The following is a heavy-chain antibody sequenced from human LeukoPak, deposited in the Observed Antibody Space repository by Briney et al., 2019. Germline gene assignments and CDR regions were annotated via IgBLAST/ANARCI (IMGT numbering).Heavy chain of an antibody. J-gene: IGHJ6*02. CDR2: INPNSGDT. CDR3: ARDGGYCGSSSCSIYHYYGMDV. CDR1: GYTFTGHY. Sequence: ASVKVSCKASGYTFTGHYIHWVRQAPGQGLEGMGWINPNSGDTDYAQKFQGRVTVTSDTSISTAYLELSRLRSDDTAIYYCARDGGYCGSSSCSIYHYYGMDVWGQGTTVTVSS. V-gene: IGHV1-2*02. D-gene: IGHD2-2*01.